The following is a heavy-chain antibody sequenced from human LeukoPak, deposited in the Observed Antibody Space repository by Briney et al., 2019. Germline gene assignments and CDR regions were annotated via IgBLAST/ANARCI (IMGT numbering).Heavy chain of an antibody. CDR3: ARAGDYPFDY. D-gene: IGHD4-17*01. CDR1: GYTFTRYY. V-gene: IGHV1-46*01. J-gene: IGHJ4*02. CDR2: INPSGGST. Sequence: ASVKVSCKASGYTFTRYYIHWVRQAPGQGLEWMGIINPSGGSTTYAQRFQGRVTMTRDTSTSTVYMELSSLRSEDTAVYYCARAGDYPFDYWGQGTLVTVSS.